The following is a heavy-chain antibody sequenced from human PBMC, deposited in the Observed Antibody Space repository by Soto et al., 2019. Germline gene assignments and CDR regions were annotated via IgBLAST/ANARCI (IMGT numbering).Heavy chain of an antibody. CDR1: DGAFSGNS. V-gene: IGHV4-34*01. CDR3: ARSYYKMLTGYCR. D-gene: IGHD3-9*01. J-gene: IGHJ1*01. Sequence: SQTLSLTCVASDGAFSGNSWGSVRQAPGKGLEWLGEVNSRGPTTYNTSLRSRLTISGDTSKGHFSLSLTSVTAADTAVYFCARSYYKMLTGYCRWGQGTVGSVAS. CDR2: VNSRGPT.